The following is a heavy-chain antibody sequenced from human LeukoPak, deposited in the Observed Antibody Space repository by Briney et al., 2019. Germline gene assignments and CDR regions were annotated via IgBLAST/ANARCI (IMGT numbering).Heavy chain of an antibody. J-gene: IGHJ4*02. CDR2: INTNTGNP. V-gene: IGHV7-4-1*02. CDR3: ARDGGGLGVAAAGRGFDY. Sequence: ASVKVSCKASGYTFTSYDINWVRQAPGQGLEWMGWINTNTGNPTYAQGFTGRFVFSLDTSVSTAYLQISSLTAEDTAVYYCARDGGGLGVAAAGRGFDYWGQGTLVTVSS. D-gene: IGHD6-13*01. CDR1: GYTFTSYD.